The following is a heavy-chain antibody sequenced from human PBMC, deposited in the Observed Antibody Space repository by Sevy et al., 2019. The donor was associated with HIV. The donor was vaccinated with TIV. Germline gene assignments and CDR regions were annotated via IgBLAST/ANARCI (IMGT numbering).Heavy chain of an antibody. J-gene: IGHJ6*02. Sequence: LTCAASGFTFSSYSMTWVRQAPGKGLEWVANIKKDGSEKYYVDSVKGRFTISRDNAKNSLYLQMNSLRAEDTAVYYCARDCNSNTCLWGLDVWGQGSTVTVSS. CDR1: GFTFSSYS. D-gene: IGHD2-2*01. CDR2: IKKDGSEK. CDR3: ARDCNSNTCLWGLDV. V-gene: IGHV3-7*03.